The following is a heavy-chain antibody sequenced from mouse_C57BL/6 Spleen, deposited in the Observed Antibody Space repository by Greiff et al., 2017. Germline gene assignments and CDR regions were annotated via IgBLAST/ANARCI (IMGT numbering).Heavy chain of an antibody. D-gene: IGHD1-1*01. J-gene: IGHJ3*01. CDR2: INPNYGTT. Sequence: EVKLMESGPELVKPGASVKISCKASGYSFTDYNMNWVKQSNGKSLEWIGVINPNYGTTSYNQKFKGKATLTVDQSSSTAYMQLNSLTSEDSAVYYCAGLYYYGSLFAYWGQGTLVTVSA. V-gene: IGHV1-39*01. CDR1: GYSFTDYN. CDR3: AGLYYYGSLFAY.